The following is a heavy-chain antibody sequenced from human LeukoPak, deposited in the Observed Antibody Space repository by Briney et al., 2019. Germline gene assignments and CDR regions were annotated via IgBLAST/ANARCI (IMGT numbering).Heavy chain of an antibody. CDR2: IWYDGSNE. Sequence: PGGSLRLSCVASGFTFRSHGMHWVRQAPGKGLEWVAVIWYDGSNEYFADSVKGRFTISRDNAKNSLFLQMNSLRAEDTAVYYCAREVVIVPDYFYYGLDVWGQGTTVTVSS. CDR3: AREVVIVPDYFYYGLDV. J-gene: IGHJ6*02. V-gene: IGHV3-33*01. D-gene: IGHD2/OR15-2a*01. CDR1: GFTFRSHG.